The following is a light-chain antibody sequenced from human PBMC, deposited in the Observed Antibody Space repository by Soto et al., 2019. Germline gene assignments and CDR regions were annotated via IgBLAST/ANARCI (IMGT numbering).Light chain of an antibody. CDR1: QSVSSSD. V-gene: IGKV3-20*01. Sequence: LVLTQSPGTLSLSPGERATLVCRASQSVSSSDLAWYQQKPGQAPRLLIYSASSRATGIPDRFSGSGSGTDFTLTISRLEPEDFAVYYCQQYDTFGQGTKLESK. J-gene: IGKJ2*01. CDR2: SAS. CDR3: QQYDT.